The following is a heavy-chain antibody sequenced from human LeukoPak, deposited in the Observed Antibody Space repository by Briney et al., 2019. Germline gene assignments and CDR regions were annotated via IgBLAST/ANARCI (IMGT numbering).Heavy chain of an antibody. CDR2: INHSGST. V-gene: IGHV4-34*01. D-gene: IGHD3-3*01. Sequence: PSETLSLACAVYGGSFSGYYWSRIRQPPGKGLEWIGEINHSGSTNYNPSLKSRVTISVDTSKNQFSLKLSSVTAADTAVYYCARLLNYDFWSGYYKYNWFDPWGQGTLVTVSS. CDR3: ARLLNYDFWSGYYKYNWFDP. CDR1: GGSFSGYY. J-gene: IGHJ5*02.